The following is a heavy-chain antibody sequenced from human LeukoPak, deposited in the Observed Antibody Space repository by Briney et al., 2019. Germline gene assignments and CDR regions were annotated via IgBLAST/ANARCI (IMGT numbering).Heavy chain of an antibody. V-gene: IGHV4-4*07. CDR3: ASAPAPYYDFWSGYYIRGEGFYFDY. J-gene: IGHJ4*02. Sequence: ETLSLTCTVSGGSISSYYWSWIRQPAGKGLEWIGRIYASGSTNYNPSLKSRVTMSVDTSKNQFSLKLSSVTAEDTAVYYCASAPAPYYDFWSGYYIRGEGFYFDYWGQGTLVTVSS. CDR2: IYASGST. CDR1: GGSISSYY. D-gene: IGHD3-3*01.